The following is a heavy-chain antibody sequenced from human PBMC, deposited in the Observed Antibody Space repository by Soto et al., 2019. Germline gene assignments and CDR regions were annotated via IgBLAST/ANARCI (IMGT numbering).Heavy chain of an antibody. Sequence: ASVKVSCKASGYTFTGYYMHWVRQAPGQGLEWMGWINPNSGGTNYAQKLQGRVTMTTDTSTSTAYMELRSLRSDDTAVYYCARMNGSGSYYNVNGYNWFDPWGQGTLVTVSS. D-gene: IGHD3-10*01. J-gene: IGHJ5*02. CDR2: INPNSGGT. CDR1: GYTFTGYY. CDR3: ARMNGSGSYYNVNGYNWFDP. V-gene: IGHV1-2*02.